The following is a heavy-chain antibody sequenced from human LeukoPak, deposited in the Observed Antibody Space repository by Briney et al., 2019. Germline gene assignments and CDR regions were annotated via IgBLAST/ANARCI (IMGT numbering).Heavy chain of an antibody. Sequence: ASVKVSCKASGYTFTDSYVDWVRQAPGQGLEWMGIINPSGGSTTYAQKFQGRVTMTRDTSTSTVYMELSSLRSEDTAVYYCARERSIAARHFVYWGQGTLVTVSS. J-gene: IGHJ4*02. CDR2: INPSGGST. CDR1: GYTFTDSY. V-gene: IGHV1-46*01. CDR3: ARERSIAARHFVY. D-gene: IGHD6-6*01.